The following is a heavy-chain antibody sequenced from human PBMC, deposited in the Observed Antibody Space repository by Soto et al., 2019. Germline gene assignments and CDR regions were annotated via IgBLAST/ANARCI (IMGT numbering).Heavy chain of an antibody. CDR3: ARAIVGEFDY. CDR1: GFTFSSYG. V-gene: IGHV3-33*01. D-gene: IGHD1-26*01. CDR2: IWYDGSNK. Sequence: GGSLRLSCAASGFTFSSYGMHWVRQAPGKGPEWVAVIWYDGSNKYYADSVKGRFTISRDNSKNTLYLQMNSLRAEDTAVYYCARAIVGEFDYWGQGTLVTVSS. J-gene: IGHJ4*02.